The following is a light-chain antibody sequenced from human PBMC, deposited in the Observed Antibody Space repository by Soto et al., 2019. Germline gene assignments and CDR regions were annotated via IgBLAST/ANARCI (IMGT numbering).Light chain of an antibody. CDR1: SSNIGAGYD. CDR3: QSYDSTLSARYV. V-gene: IGLV1-40*01. CDR2: GNI. J-gene: IGLJ1*01. Sequence: QCVLTHPPSVSVAPRHRVSMAFTGSSSNIGAGYDVHWYQQRPGTSPKLVIFGNINRPSGVPDRFSGSKSGTSASLAITGLQAEDEGDYYCQSYDSTLSARYVFGTGTKV.